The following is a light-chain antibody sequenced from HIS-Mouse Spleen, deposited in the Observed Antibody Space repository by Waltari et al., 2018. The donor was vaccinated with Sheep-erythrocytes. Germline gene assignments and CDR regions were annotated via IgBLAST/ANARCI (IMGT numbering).Light chain of an antibody. Sequence: SYELTQPPSVSVSPGQTASITCSGDKLGDKYACWYQQKPGQSPVLVIYQDSKRPSGIPERFSCSNPGNTATLTISGTQAMDEADYYCQAWDSSHVVFGGGTKLTVL. V-gene: IGLV3-1*01. CDR1: KLGDKY. CDR3: QAWDSSHVV. J-gene: IGLJ2*01. CDR2: QDS.